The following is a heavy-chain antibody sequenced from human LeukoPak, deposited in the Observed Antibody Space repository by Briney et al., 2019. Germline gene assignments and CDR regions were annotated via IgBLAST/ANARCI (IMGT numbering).Heavy chain of an antibody. CDR2: IYYSGST. D-gene: IGHD5/OR15-5a*01. CDR3: ARANRVSLYYFDY. CDR1: GGSISSSSYY. V-gene: IGHV4-39*07. Sequence: SETLSLTCTVSGGSISSSSYYWGWIRQPPGKGLEWIGSIYYSGSTYYNLSLKSRVTISVDTSKNQFSLKLSSVTAADTAVYYCARANRVSLYYFDYWGQGTLVTVSS. J-gene: IGHJ4*02.